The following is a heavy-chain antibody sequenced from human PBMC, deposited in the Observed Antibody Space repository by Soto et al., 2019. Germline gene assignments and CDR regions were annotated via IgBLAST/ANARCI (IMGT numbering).Heavy chain of an antibody. CDR2: IYYSGST. D-gene: IGHD1-26*01. CDR1: GGSISSGGYY. CDR3: ARSEWEMATTGPNWFDP. J-gene: IGHJ5*02. Sequence: SETLSLTCTVSGGSISSGGYYWSWIRQHPGKGLEWIGYIYYSGSTYYNPSLKSRVTISVDTSKNQFSLKLSSVTAADTAVYYCARSEWEMATTGPNWFDPWGQGTLVTVSS. V-gene: IGHV4-31*03.